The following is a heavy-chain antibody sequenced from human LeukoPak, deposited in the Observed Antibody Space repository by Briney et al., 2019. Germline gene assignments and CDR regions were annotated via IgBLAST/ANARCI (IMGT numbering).Heavy chain of an antibody. Sequence: AAVKVSCKASGYTFTGYYMHWVRQAPGKGLEWMGGFDPEDGETIYAQKFQGRVTMTEDTSTDTAYMELSSLRSEDTAVYYCATDVEAHWGKDYWGQGTLVTVSS. CDR1: GYTFTGYY. V-gene: IGHV1-24*01. CDR3: ATDVEAHWGKDY. D-gene: IGHD7-27*01. CDR2: FDPEDGET. J-gene: IGHJ4*02.